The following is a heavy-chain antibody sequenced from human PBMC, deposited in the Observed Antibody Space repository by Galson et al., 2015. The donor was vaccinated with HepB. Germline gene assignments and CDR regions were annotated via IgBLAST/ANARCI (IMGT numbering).Heavy chain of an antibody. CDR1: GFTFSSYA. Sequence: SLRLSCAASGFTFSSYAMSWVRQAPGKGLEWVSAISGSGGSTYYADSVKGRFTISRDNSKNTLYLQMNSLRAEDTAVYYCAKRDSSSGWYSGTYFDYWGQGTLVTVSS. CDR2: ISGSGGST. CDR3: AKRDSSSGWYSGTYFDY. J-gene: IGHJ4*02. D-gene: IGHD6-19*01. V-gene: IGHV3-23*01.